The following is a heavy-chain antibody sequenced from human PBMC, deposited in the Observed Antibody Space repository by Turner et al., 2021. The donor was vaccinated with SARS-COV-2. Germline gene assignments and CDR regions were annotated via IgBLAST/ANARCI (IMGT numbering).Heavy chain of an antibody. CDR1: GFTFSSYA. CDR2: ISYDGSKK. CDR3: AKDSGILTGYGYYYYGMDV. J-gene: IGHJ6*02. V-gene: IGHV3-30*04. D-gene: IGHD3-9*01. Sequence: QVQLVESGGGVVQRGRSVRLSCAASGFTFSSYAMHWVRKAPGKGLEWVAVISYDGSKKDYADSVKGRFTISRVNSKNTLYLQMNSLRAEDTAVYYCAKDSGILTGYGYYYYGMDVWGQGTTVTVSS.